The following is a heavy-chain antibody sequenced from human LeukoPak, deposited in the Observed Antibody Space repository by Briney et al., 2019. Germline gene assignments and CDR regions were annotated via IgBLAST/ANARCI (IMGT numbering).Heavy chain of an antibody. CDR1: GFTFGDYA. V-gene: IGHV3-49*04. D-gene: IGHD3-3*01. CDR3: TRDPVYDFWSGYSNWFDP. Sequence: GRSLRLSCTASGFTFGDYAMSWVRQAPGKGLEWVGFIRSKAYGGTTEYAASVKGRFTISRDDSKSIAYLQMNSLKTEDTAVYYCTRDPVYDFWSGYSNWFDPRGEGTLVTVSS. J-gene: IGHJ5*02. CDR2: IRSKAYGGTT.